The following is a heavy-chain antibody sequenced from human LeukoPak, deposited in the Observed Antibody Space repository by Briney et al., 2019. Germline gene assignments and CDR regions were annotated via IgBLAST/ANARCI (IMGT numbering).Heavy chain of an antibody. CDR3: ARGHRQLNY. CDR2: MNHREST. D-gene: IGHD6-13*01. J-gene: IGHJ4*02. V-gene: IGHV4-34*01. Sequence: PSQTLSLTCAVYGGSFSGYYWSWIRHPPGKGLEWIGEMNHRESTNDTPSLRSRVTISVDTSKNQFSLKLSSVTAAGAAVYYCARGHRQLNYWGQGTLVTVSS. CDR1: GGSFSGYY.